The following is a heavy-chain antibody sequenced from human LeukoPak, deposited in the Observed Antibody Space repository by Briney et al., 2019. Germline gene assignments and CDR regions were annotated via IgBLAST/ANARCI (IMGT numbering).Heavy chain of an antibody. CDR3: ARDQGRYSDNWGGFDS. D-gene: IGHD7-27*01. CDR1: GFRFGSYS. CDR2: ISSDSSTI. J-gene: IGHJ4*02. V-gene: IGHV3-48*04. Sequence: PGGSLRLSCAASGFRFGSYSMNWVRQAPGKGLEWVSYISSDSSTIYYGDSVRGRFTSSRDNAKNSLYLQMNSLRAEDTAVYYCARDQGRYSDNWGGFDSWGQGTLVTVSS.